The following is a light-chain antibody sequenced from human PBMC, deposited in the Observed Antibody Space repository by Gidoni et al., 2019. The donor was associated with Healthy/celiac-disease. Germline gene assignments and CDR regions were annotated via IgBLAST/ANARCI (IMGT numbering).Light chain of an antibody. CDR1: QRVSSY. CDR2: DAS. Sequence: EIVLTQSPASLSLSPGERATLSCRASQRVSSYLAWYQQKPGQAPRLLIYDASTRPTGIPARFSGSGSGTDFTLTISSLEPEDFAVYYCQQRSNWPLTFGGGTKVEIK. V-gene: IGKV3-11*01. J-gene: IGKJ4*01. CDR3: QQRSNWPLT.